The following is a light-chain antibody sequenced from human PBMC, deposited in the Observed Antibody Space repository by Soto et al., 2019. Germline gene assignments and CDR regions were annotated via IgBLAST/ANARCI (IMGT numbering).Light chain of an antibody. CDR2: AAS. J-gene: IGKJ3*01. CDR1: QGISSY. V-gene: IGKV1-8*01. CDR3: QQYYSYPA. Sequence: AIRMTQSPSSLSASTGDRVTITCRASQGISSYLAWYQQKPGNATKLLIYAASTWQGGVPSRFSGSGSGTDSTTTSSCLPSEDFANYYRQQYYSYPAFGPGTKVDIK.